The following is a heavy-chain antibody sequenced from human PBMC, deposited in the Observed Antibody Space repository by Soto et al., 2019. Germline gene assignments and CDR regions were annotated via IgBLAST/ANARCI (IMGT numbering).Heavy chain of an antibody. Sequence: QVQLQESGPGLVKPSQTLSLTCTVSGGSISSGDYYWSWIRQPPGKGLEWIGYIYYSGSTYYNPSLKSRVTISVDTSKNQFSLKLSSVTAADPAVYYCARVGLVYGDFWSGYYYGGSANWFDPWGQGTLVTVSS. D-gene: IGHD3-3*01. CDR1: GGSISSGDYY. J-gene: IGHJ5*02. V-gene: IGHV4-30-4*01. CDR3: ARVGLVYGDFWSGYYYGGSANWFDP. CDR2: IYYSGST.